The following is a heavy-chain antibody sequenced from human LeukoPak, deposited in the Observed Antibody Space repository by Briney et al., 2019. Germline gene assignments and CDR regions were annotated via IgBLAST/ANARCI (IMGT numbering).Heavy chain of an antibody. D-gene: IGHD6-19*01. CDR3: ARRGAVAGTFDY. J-gene: IGHJ4*02. CDR1: GFTLSSYW. CDR2: INSDGSST. V-gene: IGHV3-74*01. Sequence: GGSLRLSCAASGFTLSSYWMHWVRQAPGKGLVWGSRINSDGSSTSYADSVKGRFTISRDNAKNTLYMQMNSLKVEDTAVYYCARRGAVAGTFDYWGQGTLVTVSS.